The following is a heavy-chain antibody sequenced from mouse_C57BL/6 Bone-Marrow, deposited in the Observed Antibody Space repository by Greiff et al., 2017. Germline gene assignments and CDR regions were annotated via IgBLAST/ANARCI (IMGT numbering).Heavy chain of an antibody. D-gene: IGHD1-1*01. Sequence: QVHVKQPGAELVKPGASVKLSCKASGYTFTSYWMHWVKQRPGQGLEWIGMIHPNSGSTNYNEKFKSKATLTVDKSSSTAYMQLSSLTSEDSAVYYCVRAMDYYGSSDYWGQGTTLTVSS. CDR2: IHPNSGST. J-gene: IGHJ2*01. CDR1: GYTFTSYW. CDR3: VRAMDYYGSSDY. V-gene: IGHV1-64*01.